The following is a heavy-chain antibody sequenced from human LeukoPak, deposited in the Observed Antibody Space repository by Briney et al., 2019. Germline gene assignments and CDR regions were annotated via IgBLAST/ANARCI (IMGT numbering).Heavy chain of an antibody. J-gene: IGHJ5*02. CDR2: MNPNSGNT. CDR3: ARALSSSWSRNWFDP. D-gene: IGHD6-13*01. CDR1: GYTFTSYD. Sequence: ASVKVSCKASGYTFTSYDINWVRQATGQGLEWMGWMNPNSGNTGYAQKFQDRVTMTRNTSISTAYMELSSLRSEDTAVYYCARALSSSWSRNWFDPWGQGTLVTVSS. V-gene: IGHV1-8*01.